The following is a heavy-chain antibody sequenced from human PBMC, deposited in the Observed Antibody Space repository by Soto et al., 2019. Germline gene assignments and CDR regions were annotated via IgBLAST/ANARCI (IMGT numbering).Heavy chain of an antibody. CDR2: IIPIFGTA. D-gene: IGHD6-13*01. CDR1: GGTLSSYA. J-gene: IGHJ6*02. CDR3: ARPYSSSWSLYGMDV. Sequence: SVKVSCKASGGTLSSYAISWVRQAPGEGLEWMGGIIPIFGTANYAQKFQGRVTITADESTSTAYMELSSLRSEDTAVYYCARPYSSSWSLYGMDVWGQGTTVTVS. V-gene: IGHV1-69*13.